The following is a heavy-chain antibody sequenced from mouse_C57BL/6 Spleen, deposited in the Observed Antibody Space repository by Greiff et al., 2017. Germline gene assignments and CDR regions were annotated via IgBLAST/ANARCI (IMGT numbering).Heavy chain of an antibody. D-gene: IGHD2-3*01. CDR3: ARSWSVYDCYLYCLDY. V-gene: IGHV1-55*01. Sequence: QVQLQQPGAELVKPGASVKMSCKASGYTFTSYWITWVKQRPGQGLEWIGDIYPGSGSTNYNEKFKSKATLTVDTSSSTAYMQLSSLTSEDSAVYYCARSWSVYDCYLYCLDYWGQGTSVTVSS. CDR2: IYPGSGST. CDR1: GYTFTSYW. J-gene: IGHJ4*01.